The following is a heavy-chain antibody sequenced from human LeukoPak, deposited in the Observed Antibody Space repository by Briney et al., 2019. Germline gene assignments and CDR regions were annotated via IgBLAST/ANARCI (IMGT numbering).Heavy chain of an antibody. J-gene: IGHJ4*02. V-gene: IGHV3-23*01. D-gene: IGHD3-10*01. Sequence: GGSLRLSCAASGFTFSSYAMSWVHQAPGKGLEWVSAISGSGGSTYYADSVKGRFTISRDNSKNTLYLQMNSLRAEDTAVYYCAKSHTMVRGVIKTFNPYDYWGQGTLVTVSS. CDR3: AKSHTMVRGVIKTFNPYDY. CDR1: GFTFSSYA. CDR2: ISGSGGST.